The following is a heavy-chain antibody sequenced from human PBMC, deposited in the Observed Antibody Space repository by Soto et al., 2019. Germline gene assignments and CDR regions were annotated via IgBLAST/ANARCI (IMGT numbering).Heavy chain of an antibody. CDR2: VYHTGMT. V-gene: IGHV4-4*02. CDR1: GDSISSRVW. D-gene: IGHD1-1*01. J-gene: IGHJ4*02. Sequence: QVQLQESGPGLVKPSETLSLTCEVSGDSISSRVWWTWVRQSPGKGLEWTGEVYHTGMTNYNPSLKSRLSLSVDMSKNHFSLILTSVTAADTAMYYCARDPFRATTESFDYWGRGILVTVSS. CDR3: ARDPFRATTESFDY.